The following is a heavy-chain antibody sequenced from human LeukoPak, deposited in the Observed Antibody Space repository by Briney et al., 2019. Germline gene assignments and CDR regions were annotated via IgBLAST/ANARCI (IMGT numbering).Heavy chain of an antibody. Sequence: PGVSLRLSCEASGFTFSSHSMNWVRQAPGKGLEWVSYITSTSRSTYYADSVKGRFTISRDNAKNSLYLQMNSLGDEDTAVYYCARDGPVAGTPFDFWGQGTLVTVSS. CDR2: ITSTSRST. J-gene: IGHJ4*02. V-gene: IGHV3-48*02. D-gene: IGHD6-19*01. CDR3: ARDGPVAGTPFDF. CDR1: GFTFSSHS.